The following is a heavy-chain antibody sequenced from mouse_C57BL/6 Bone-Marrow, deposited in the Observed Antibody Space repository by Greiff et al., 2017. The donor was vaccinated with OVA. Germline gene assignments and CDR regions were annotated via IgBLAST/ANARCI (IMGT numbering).Heavy chain of an antibody. CDR3: TYYYYGSSYGFAY. V-gene: IGHV1-15*01. J-gene: IGHJ3*01. CDR2: IDPENGGA. CDR1: GYTFTDYE. Sequence: QVQLQQSGAELVRPGASVTLSCKASGYTFTDYEMHWVTQTPVHGLEWIGVIDPENGGAAYNQKFKGKAILTEVKSTSTAYMELRSLTCEESAVYYCTYYYYGSSYGFAYWGQGTLVTVSA. D-gene: IGHD1-1*01.